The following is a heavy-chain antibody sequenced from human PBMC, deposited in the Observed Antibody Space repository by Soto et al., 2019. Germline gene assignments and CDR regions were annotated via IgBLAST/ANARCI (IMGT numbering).Heavy chain of an antibody. CDR3: ARETLYYCDY. J-gene: IGHJ4*02. Sequence: QVQLQQWGAGLLKPSETLSLTCAVYGGSFSGYYWSWIRQPPGKGLAWIGEINHSGSTNYNPSLKSRFTITVDTSKNQFSLKLSSVTAADTAVYYCARETLYYCDYWGQGTLVTVSS. V-gene: IGHV4-34*01. CDR2: INHSGST. CDR1: GGSFSGYY.